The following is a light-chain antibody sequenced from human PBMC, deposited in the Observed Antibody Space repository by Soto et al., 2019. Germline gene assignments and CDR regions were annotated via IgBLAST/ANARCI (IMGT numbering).Light chain of an antibody. CDR1: QSVSSN. CDR2: GAS. J-gene: IGKJ5*01. CDR3: QQYNNWPLT. Sequence: EIVMTQSPATLSVSPGERATLSCRASQSVSSNLAWYQQKPGQAPRLLIYGASTRATGIPARFSGSGSGTEFTLTISSLQSEDCAGYYCQQYNNWPLTFGQGTRLEIK. V-gene: IGKV3-15*01.